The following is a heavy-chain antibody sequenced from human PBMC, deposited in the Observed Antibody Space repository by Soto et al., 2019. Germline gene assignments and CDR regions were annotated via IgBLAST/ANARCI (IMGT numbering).Heavy chain of an antibody. J-gene: IGHJ4*02. D-gene: IGHD3-22*01. CDR1: GYSFTNFH. V-gene: IGHV1-46*01. CDR2: IDPSGGIT. CDR3: ARDAIGHDNYETIGYYFDH. Sequence: QVQLSQFGAEVKKPGASVKVSCKASGYSFTNFHIHWVRQAPGQGLEWMGMIDPSGGITRDAQRLQGRITMTRDASTSTVYMELRSLTSGDTAVYYCARDAIGHDNYETIGYYFDHWGLRALVTVSS.